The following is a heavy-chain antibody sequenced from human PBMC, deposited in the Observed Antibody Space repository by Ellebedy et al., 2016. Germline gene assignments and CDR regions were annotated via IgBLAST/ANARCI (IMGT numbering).Heavy chain of an antibody. D-gene: IGHD1/OR15-1a*01. CDR2: IYYIGSP. J-gene: IGHJ6*02. Sequence: SETLSLXCTVSGGSISSRNPYWGWIRQPPGKGLEWIGSIYYIGSPYYNPSLKSRVTISVDTSKNQFSLKLSSVTVGDTAVYYCARVVHKWNSPYVMDVWGQGTTVTVSS. CDR3: ARVVHKWNSPYVMDV. CDR1: GGSISSRNPY. V-gene: IGHV4-39*01.